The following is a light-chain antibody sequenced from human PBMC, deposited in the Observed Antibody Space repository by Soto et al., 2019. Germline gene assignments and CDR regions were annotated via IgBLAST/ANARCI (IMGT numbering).Light chain of an antibody. CDR1: QSISSW. CDR2: KAS. V-gene: IGKV1-5*03. CDR3: QHYNTYPWT. Sequence: DIQMTQSPSTLSASVGDRVTVTCRASQSISSWLAWYQQKPGKAPKLLIYKASTLESGVPSRFGGSGSGTDFTLTISSLQPDDFATYYCQHYNTYPWTFGQGTKVDIK. J-gene: IGKJ1*01.